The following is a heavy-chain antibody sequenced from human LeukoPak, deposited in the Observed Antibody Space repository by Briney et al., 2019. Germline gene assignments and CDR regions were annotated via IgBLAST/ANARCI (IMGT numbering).Heavy chain of an antibody. J-gene: IGHJ5*02. Sequence: PGGSLRLSCAASGFTFSSYEMNWVRQAPGKGLEWVSYISSSGSTIYYADSVKGRFTISRDNAKNSLYLQMNSLRAEDTAMYYCATGRYGDPNWFDPWGRGTLVTVS. D-gene: IGHD2-21*02. V-gene: IGHV3-48*03. CDR1: GFTFSSYE. CDR2: ISSSGSTI. CDR3: ATGRYGDPNWFDP.